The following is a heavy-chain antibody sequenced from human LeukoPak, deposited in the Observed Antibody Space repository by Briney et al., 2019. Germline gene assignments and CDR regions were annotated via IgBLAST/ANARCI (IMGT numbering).Heavy chain of an antibody. Sequence: PSETLSLTCTVSGGSISRRRYYWSWIRQPAGKGLEWIGRISTTGSTNYNPSLKSRVTISVDTSKNQFSLKLSSVTAADTAVYYCARDGPYGSSDYYMDVWGKGITVTISS. CDR3: ARDGPYGSSDYYMDV. V-gene: IGHV4-61*02. D-gene: IGHD6-13*01. J-gene: IGHJ6*03. CDR2: ISTTGST. CDR1: GGSISRRRYY.